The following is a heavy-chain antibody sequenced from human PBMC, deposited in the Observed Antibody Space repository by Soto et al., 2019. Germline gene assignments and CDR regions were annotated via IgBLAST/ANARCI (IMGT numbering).Heavy chain of an antibody. CDR2: ISVNGIAT. Sequence: GGSLRLSCEASGFIFSDHAMSWVRQAPGKGLEWVSAISVNGIATYYADSVKGRFTISRDNSKNTLYLQMNRLRADDTAVSYCPIEAISLVRRTNNCFCPYGQGTRV. J-gene: IGHJ5*02. CDR1: GFIFSDHA. D-gene: IGHD3-10*01. V-gene: IGHV3-23*01. CDR3: PIEAISLVRRTNNCFCP.